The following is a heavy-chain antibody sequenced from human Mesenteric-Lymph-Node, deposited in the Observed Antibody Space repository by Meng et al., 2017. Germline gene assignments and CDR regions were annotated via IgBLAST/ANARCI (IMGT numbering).Heavy chain of an antibody. V-gene: IGHV1-18*01. CDR2: INAYNGDT. D-gene: IGHD1-26*01. J-gene: IGHJ4*02. Sequence: QVWLVQSGAEVKKPGASVKVSCKASGYTFTSYGITWVRQAPGQGLEWMGWINAYNGDTNYAQTLQGRVTMTTDTSTSTAYMELRSLRSDDTAVHYCARVEVGITSGDYWGQGTLVTVSS. CDR3: ARVEVGITSGDY. CDR1: GYTFTSYG.